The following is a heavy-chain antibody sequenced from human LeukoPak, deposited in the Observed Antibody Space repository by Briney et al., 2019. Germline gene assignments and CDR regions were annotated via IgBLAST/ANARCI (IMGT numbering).Heavy chain of an antibody. CDR3: AREAEYYDFWSGYYQLGY. Sequence: SVKVSCKASGGTFSSYAISWVRQAPGQGLEWMGGIIPIFGTANYAQRFQGRVTITADESTSTAYMELSSLRSEDTAVYYCAREAEYYDFWSGYYQLGYWGQGTLVTVSS. V-gene: IGHV1-69*13. CDR1: GGTFSSYA. CDR2: IIPIFGTA. J-gene: IGHJ4*02. D-gene: IGHD3-3*01.